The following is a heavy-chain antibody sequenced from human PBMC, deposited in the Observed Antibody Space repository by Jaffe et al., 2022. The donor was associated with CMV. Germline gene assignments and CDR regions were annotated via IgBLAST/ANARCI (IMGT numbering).Heavy chain of an antibody. J-gene: IGHJ4*02. CDR3: ARNVVARHAPPDY. D-gene: IGHD2-15*01. CDR1: GFTFSSYS. Sequence: EVQLVESGGGLVKPGGSLRLSCAASGFTFSSYSMNWVRQAPGKGLEWVSSISSSSSYIYYADSVKGRFTISRDNAKNSLYLQMNSLRAEDTAVYYCARNVVARHAPPDYWGQGTLVTVSS. CDR2: ISSSSSYI. V-gene: IGHV3-21*01.